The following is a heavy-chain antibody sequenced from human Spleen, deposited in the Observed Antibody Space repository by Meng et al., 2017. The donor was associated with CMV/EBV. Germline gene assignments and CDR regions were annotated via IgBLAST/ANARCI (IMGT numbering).Heavy chain of an antibody. CDR1: SASVSSSTHY. CDR2: FYYSAST. D-gene: IGHD5-12*01. V-gene: IGHV4-39*07. Sequence: GSLRLSCAVSSASVSSSTHYWGWIRQPPGKGLEWIGTFYYSASTYYNPSLKSRITIADDTSKNQFSLKLSSVTTADTAVYYCAATSGSLAYFGSWGQGTLVTVSS. J-gene: IGHJ4*02. CDR3: AATSGSLAYFGS.